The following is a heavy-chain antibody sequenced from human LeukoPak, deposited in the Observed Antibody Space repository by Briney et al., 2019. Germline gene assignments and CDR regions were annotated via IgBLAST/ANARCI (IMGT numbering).Heavy chain of an antibody. V-gene: IGHV3-21*01. Sequence: PGGSLRLSCAASGFTFSSYSMNWVRQAPGKGLEWVSSISSSSSYIYYADSVKGRFTISRDNAKNSLYLQMNSLRAEDTAVYYCARGGYYDFWSGYYYFDYWGQGTLVTVSS. CDR1: GFTFSSYS. CDR2: ISSSSSYI. D-gene: IGHD3-3*01. CDR3: ARGGYYDFWSGYYYFDY. J-gene: IGHJ4*02.